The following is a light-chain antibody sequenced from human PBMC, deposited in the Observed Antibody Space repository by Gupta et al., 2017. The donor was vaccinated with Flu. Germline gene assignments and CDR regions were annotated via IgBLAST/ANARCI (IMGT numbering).Light chain of an antibody. J-gene: IGKJ3*01. CDR1: QSVSSNY. Sequence: EVPQSPATLHVSPGERATLSCGTSQSVSSNYLAWYPQKPGLAPRLLIYDGSTRATGLPDRFSGSGSGTDFTLKISRVETDDVEVYYWTQSVPAPGSFGPGTKVDIK. V-gene: IGKV3D-20*01. CDR3: TQSVPAPGS. CDR2: DGS.